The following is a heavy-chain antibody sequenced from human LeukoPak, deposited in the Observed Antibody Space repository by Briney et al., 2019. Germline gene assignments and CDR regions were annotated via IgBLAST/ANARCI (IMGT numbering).Heavy chain of an antibody. J-gene: IGHJ4*02. CDR2: IRNDETNE. D-gene: IGHD3-22*01. Sequence: PGGSLRLSCTASGFTFSNYGMHWVRQAPGRGLEWLAFIRNDETNEFYADSVKGRFTISRDNSKNTLYLQMNSLRAEDTAVYYCAKAVVPVISQHYFDYWGQGTLVTVSS. V-gene: IGHV3-30*02. CDR3: AKAVVPVISQHYFDY. CDR1: GFTFSNYG.